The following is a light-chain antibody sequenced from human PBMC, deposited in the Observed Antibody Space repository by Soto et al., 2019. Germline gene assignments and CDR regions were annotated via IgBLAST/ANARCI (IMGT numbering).Light chain of an antibody. J-gene: IGLJ1*01. CDR3: SSYGSSSTLV. Sequence: QSALTQPASVSGSPGQSITISCTGASSDVGGYNFVSWYQQHPGKAPKLIICDVSDRPTGVSIRFSGSKSGNTASLTISGLQAEDEADYYCSSYGSSSTLVFGTGTKVTFL. CDR1: SSDVGGYNF. CDR2: DVS. V-gene: IGLV2-14*03.